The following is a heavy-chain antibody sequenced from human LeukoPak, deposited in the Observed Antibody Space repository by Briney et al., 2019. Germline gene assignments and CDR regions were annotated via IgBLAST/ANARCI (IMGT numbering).Heavy chain of an antibody. Sequence: KAGGSLRLSCAASGFTFSSYSMNWVRQAPGKGLEWVSSISSSSNYIYYTDSVKGRFTISRDNAKNSLYLQMNSLRAEDTAVYYCAKSSNSGWYYFDYWGQGTLVTVSS. V-gene: IGHV3-21*01. CDR2: ISSSSNYI. J-gene: IGHJ4*02. CDR1: GFTFSSYS. D-gene: IGHD6-19*01. CDR3: AKSSNSGWYYFDY.